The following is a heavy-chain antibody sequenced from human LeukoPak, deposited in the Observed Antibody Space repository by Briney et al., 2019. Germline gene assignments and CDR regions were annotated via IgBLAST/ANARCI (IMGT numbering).Heavy chain of an antibody. CDR2: INHSGTT. V-gene: IGHV4-38-2*02. CDR1: RYSISSGHY. CDR3: ARDCPSGYFDY. J-gene: IGHJ4*02. D-gene: IGHD3-10*01. Sequence: SETLSLTCTVSRYSISSGHYWGWIRQPPGKGLEWIGSINHSGTTFYNPSLKSRATISVDTSNNQISLMLSSVTAADTAVYYCARDCPSGYFDYWGQGTPVTVSS.